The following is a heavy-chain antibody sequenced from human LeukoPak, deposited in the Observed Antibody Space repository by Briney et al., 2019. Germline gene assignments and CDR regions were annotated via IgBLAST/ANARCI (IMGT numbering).Heavy chain of an antibody. CDR3: ASTEGSLDY. J-gene: IGHJ4*02. D-gene: IGHD3-10*01. CDR1: GGSISSGGYS. CDR2: IYHSGST. V-gene: IGHV4-30-2*01. Sequence: SETLSLTCTVSGGSISSGGYSWSWIRQPPGKGLEWIGYIYHSGSTNYNPSLKSRVTISVDKSKNQFSLKLSSVTAADTAVYYCASTEGSLDYWGQGTLVTVSS.